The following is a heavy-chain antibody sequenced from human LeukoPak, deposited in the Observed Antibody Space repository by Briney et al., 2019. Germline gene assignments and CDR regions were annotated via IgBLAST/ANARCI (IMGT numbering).Heavy chain of an antibody. CDR2: FSSGSTYI. J-gene: IGHJ6*03. CDR3: AREVGSLNYYYMDV. Sequence: TGGSLRLSCVASGFTFSSYSMNWVRQAPGKGLEWVSSFSSGSTYIYNGDSVKGRFTVSRDNAKNSLYLQMNSLRAEDTAVYYCAREVGSLNYYYMDVWGKGTTVTVSS. D-gene: IGHD1-26*01. V-gene: IGHV3-21*01. CDR1: GFTFSSYS.